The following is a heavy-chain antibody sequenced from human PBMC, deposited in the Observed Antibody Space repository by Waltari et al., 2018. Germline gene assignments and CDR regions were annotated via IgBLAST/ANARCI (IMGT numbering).Heavy chain of an antibody. D-gene: IGHD3-3*01. J-gene: IGHJ4*02. CDR3: ARGTRYYDFWSGYFQPHYFDY. V-gene: IGHV4-34*01. CDR1: GGSFSGYY. Sequence: QVQLQQWGAGLLKPSETLSLTCAVYGGSFSGYYWSWIRQPPGKGLEWIGEINHSGSTKYNRSRKSRVTISVDTYKNWFSLKLSSVTAADTSVYYCARGTRYYDFWSGYFQPHYFDYWGQGTLVTVSS. CDR2: INHSGST.